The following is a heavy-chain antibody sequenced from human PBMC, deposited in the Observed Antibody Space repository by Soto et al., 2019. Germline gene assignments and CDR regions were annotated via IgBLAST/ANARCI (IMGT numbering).Heavy chain of an antibody. CDR2: IHYTGSP. V-gene: IGHV4-59*11. D-gene: IGHD3-16*01. Sequence: SETLSLTCTVSGDSISSHYWSWSRQPPGKGLESIGYIHYTGSPYYNPSLKSRVTISVDTSKKQFSLKLSSVTAADTAVYYCARGSGGVTPEWFDPWGQGTLVTGST. J-gene: IGHJ5*02. CDR3: ARGSGGVTPEWFDP. CDR1: GDSISSHY.